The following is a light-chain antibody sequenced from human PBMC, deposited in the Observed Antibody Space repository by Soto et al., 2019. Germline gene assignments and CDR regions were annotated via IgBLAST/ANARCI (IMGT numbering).Light chain of an antibody. CDR3: CSYAGSRTYV. CDR1: SSDVGSYNL. J-gene: IGLJ1*01. Sequence: QSVLTQPASVSGSPGQSITISCTGTSSDVGSYNLVSWYQQHPGKAPKLMIYESSKRPSGVSNRFSGSKSGNTASLTISGLQGEDEADYYCCSYAGSRTYVFGTGTKLTVL. V-gene: IGLV2-23*01. CDR2: ESS.